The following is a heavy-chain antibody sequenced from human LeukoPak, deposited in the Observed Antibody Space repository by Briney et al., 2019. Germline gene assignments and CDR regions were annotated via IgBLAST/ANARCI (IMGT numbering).Heavy chain of an antibody. Sequence: AGGSLRLSCAASGFTFSSYDMHWVRQATGKGLEWVSAIGTAGDTYYPGSVNGRFTISRENAKNSLYLQMNSLRAGDTAVYYCARGGQQLGEFDCWGQGTLVTVSS. V-gene: IGHV3-13*01. J-gene: IGHJ4*02. CDR1: GFTFSSYD. CDR2: IGTAGDT. D-gene: IGHD6-13*01. CDR3: ARGGQQLGEFDC.